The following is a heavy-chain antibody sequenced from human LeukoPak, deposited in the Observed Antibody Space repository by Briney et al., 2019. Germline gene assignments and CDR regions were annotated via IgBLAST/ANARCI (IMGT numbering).Heavy chain of an antibody. V-gene: IGHV3-23*01. D-gene: IGHD5-12*01. CDR3: VKGGGSSDY. J-gene: IGHJ4*02. CDR2: ISGNGGYT. CDR1: GFTFSSYA. Sequence: GGSLRLSCAASGFTFSSYAMSWVRQAPGKGLEWVSSISGNGGYTYHADSVKGRFTISRDNSKNTLYMQMNSLRAEDTAVYYCVKGGGSSDYWGQGTLVTVSS.